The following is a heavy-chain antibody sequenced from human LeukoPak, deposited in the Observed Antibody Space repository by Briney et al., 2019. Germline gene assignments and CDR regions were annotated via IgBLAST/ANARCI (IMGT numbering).Heavy chain of an antibody. V-gene: IGHV4-61*01. D-gene: IGHD2-15*01. Sequence: KPSETLSLTCTVSGGSVSSGSYYWSWIRQPPGKGLDWIGYIYYSGSTNYNPSLKSRVTISVDTSKNQFSLKLSSVTAADTAVYYCARHVALRPFDYWGQGTLVTVSS. CDR3: ARHVALRPFDY. CDR2: IYYSGST. CDR1: GGSVSSGSYY. J-gene: IGHJ4*02.